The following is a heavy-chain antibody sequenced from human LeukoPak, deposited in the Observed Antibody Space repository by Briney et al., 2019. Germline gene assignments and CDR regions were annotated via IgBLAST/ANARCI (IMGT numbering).Heavy chain of an antibody. J-gene: IGHJ4*02. CDR1: GFTFSSYG. V-gene: IGHV3-30*04. CDR3: ARDSARVRGVTPFYYFDY. D-gene: IGHD3-10*01. CDR2: ISYDGSTG. Sequence: GGSLRLSCAASGFTFSSYGMHWVRQAPDKGLEWVAFISYDGSTGYYADSVKGRFTISRDNSESTLFLQMNSLRAEGTAVYYCARDSARVRGVTPFYYFDYWGQGTLVTVSS.